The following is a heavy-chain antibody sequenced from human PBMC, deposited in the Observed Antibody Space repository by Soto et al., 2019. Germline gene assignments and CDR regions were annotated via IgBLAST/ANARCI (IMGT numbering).Heavy chain of an antibody. V-gene: IGHV4-39*01. J-gene: IGHJ5*02. Sequence: PSETLSLTCTVSGGSISSSSYYWGWIRQPPGKGLEWIGSIYYSGSTYYNPSLKSRVTISVDTSKNQFSLKLSSVTAADTAVYYCATQNEGVVVVPAAMAGGWYNWFDPWGQGTLVTVSS. D-gene: IGHD2-2*01. CDR3: ATQNEGVVVVPAAMAGGWYNWFDP. CDR2: IYYSGST. CDR1: GGSISSSSYY.